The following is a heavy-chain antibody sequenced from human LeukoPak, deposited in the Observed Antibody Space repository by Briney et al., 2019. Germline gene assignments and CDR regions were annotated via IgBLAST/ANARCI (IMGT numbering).Heavy chain of an antibody. Sequence: SQTLSLTCTVSGGSISSGGYYWSWIRQHPGKGLEWIGYIFYSGSTYYNPFLKSRVTISVETSKKHFSLKLSSVTAADTAVYYCARGPVLRFLEWLPLFDYWGQGTLVTVSS. J-gene: IGHJ4*02. D-gene: IGHD3-3*01. CDR3: ARGPVLRFLEWLPLFDY. CDR2: IFYSGST. V-gene: IGHV4-31*03. CDR1: GGSISSGGYY.